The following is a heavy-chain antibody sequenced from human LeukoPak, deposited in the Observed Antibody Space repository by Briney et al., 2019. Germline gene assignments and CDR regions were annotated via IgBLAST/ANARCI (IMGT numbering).Heavy chain of an antibody. CDR3: TRGLGHFDFNSDP. Sequence: PGRSLRLSCAASGFTFSSYGMHWVRQAPGKGLEWVAVIWYDGSNKYYADSVKGRFTISRDNSKNTLYLQMNSLRAEDTAVYYCTRGLGHFDFNSDPWGQGTLVIVSS. V-gene: IGHV3-33*01. D-gene: IGHD3-3*01. J-gene: IGHJ5*02. CDR1: GFTFSSYG. CDR2: IWYDGSNK.